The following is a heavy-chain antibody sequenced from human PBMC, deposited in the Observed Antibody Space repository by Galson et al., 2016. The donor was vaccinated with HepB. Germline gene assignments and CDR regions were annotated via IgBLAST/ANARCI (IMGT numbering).Heavy chain of an antibody. Sequence: SVKVSCKASGYTFPNYGISWVRQAPGQGLEWMGWINPHHGNTNYAQNLQGRVTVTADTSTSTAYMELRSLRSDDTAVYYGARDRTGGWDFDHWGQGTLVTISS. CDR1: GYTFPNYG. D-gene: IGHD1-26*01. CDR2: INPHHGNT. V-gene: IGHV1-18*01. CDR3: ARDRTGGWDFDH. J-gene: IGHJ4*02.